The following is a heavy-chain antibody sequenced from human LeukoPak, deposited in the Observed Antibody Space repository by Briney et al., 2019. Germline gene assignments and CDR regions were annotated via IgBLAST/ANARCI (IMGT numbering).Heavy chain of an antibody. D-gene: IGHD6-13*01. J-gene: IGHJ4*02. CDR3: ARRRGIAAAGPIYY. Sequence: GASVKVSCKASGGTFSSYAISWVRQAPGQGLEWMGGIIPIFGTANYAQKFQGRVTITADESTSTAYMELSSLRSEDTAVYYCARRRGIAAAGPIYYWGQGTLVTVSS. CDR2: IIPIFGTA. V-gene: IGHV1-69*13. CDR1: GGTFSSYA.